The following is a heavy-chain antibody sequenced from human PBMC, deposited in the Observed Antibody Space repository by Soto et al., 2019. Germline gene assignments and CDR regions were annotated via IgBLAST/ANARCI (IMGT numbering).Heavy chain of an antibody. CDR2: ISGSGGST. D-gene: IGHD3-22*01. CDR1: GFTFSSYA. J-gene: IGHJ4*02. Sequence: GGSLRLSCAASGFTFSSYAMSWVRQAPGKGLEWVSAISGSGGSTYDADSVKGRFTISRDNSKNTLYLQMNSLRAEDTAVYYCAKSGLYYYDSSGYYDYWGQGTLVTVSS. CDR3: AKSGLYYYDSSGYYDY. V-gene: IGHV3-23*01.